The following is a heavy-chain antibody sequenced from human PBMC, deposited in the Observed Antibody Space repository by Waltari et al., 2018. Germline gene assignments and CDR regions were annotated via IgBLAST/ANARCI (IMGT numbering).Heavy chain of an antibody. CDR3: ARARLYYYYMDV. CDR1: GGSISSGSYY. Sequence: QVQLQESGPGLVKPSQTLSLTCTVSGGSISSGSYYWSWIRQPAGKGLEWIGRIYTSGSTNYNPSLKSRVTISVDTSKNQFSLKLSSVTAADTAVYYCARARLYYYYMDVWGKGTTVTVSS. J-gene: IGHJ6*03. V-gene: IGHV4-61*02. CDR2: IYTSGST.